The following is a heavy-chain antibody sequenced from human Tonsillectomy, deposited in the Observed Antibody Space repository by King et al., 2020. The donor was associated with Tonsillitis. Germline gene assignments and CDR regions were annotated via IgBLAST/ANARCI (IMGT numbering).Heavy chain of an antibody. D-gene: IGHD3-16*01. CDR3: ARVSADYDAFDI. CDR1: GGSVSSGTYY. V-gene: IGHV4-61*01. J-gene: IGHJ3*02. CDR2: IYDSGST. Sequence: QLQESGPGLVYPSETLSLTCTVSGGSVSSGTYYWSWIRQPPGKGLEWIGYIYDSGSTNYNPSLKSRVTISVDTSKKFSLKLSSVTAADTAVYYCARVSADYDAFDIWGEGTMVTVSS.